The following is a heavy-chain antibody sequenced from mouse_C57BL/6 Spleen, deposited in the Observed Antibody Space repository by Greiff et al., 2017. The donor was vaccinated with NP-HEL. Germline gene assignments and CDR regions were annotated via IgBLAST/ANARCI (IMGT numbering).Heavy chain of an antibody. CDR1: GFTFSDYY. CDR3: ARESYDYDYAMDY. J-gene: IGHJ4*01. V-gene: IGHV5-16*01. Sequence: EVQVVESEGGLVQPGSSMKLSCTASGFTFSDYYMAWVRQVPEKGLEWVANINYDGSSTYYLDSLKSRFIISRDNAKNILYLQMSSLKSEDTATYYCARESYDYDYAMDYWGQGTSVTVSS. CDR2: INYDGSST. D-gene: IGHD2-4*01.